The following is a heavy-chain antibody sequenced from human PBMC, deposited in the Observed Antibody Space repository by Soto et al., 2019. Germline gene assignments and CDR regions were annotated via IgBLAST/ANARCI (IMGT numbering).Heavy chain of an antibody. V-gene: IGHV4-39*01. CDR2: MSYRGTP. D-gene: IGHD3-10*01. CDR1: GGSIGNDNYK. Sequence: SETLSLTCNVSGGSIGNDNYKWGWIRQSPGKRLEWIGPMSYRGTPSYHPSFESRVTISVDTARNRLSLKLTSLTATDTAVYYCANFGRDVWFGHWGQGIRVTVSS. J-gene: IGHJ5*02. CDR3: ANFGRDVWFGH.